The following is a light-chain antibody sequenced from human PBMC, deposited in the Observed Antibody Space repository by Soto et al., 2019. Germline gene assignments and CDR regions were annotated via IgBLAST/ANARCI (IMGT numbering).Light chain of an antibody. CDR1: STDFVSYNR. J-gene: IGLJ1*01. V-gene: IGLV2-8*01. Sequence: QSALTQPPSVSGSPGQSVTISCTGTSTDFVSYNRVSWYQQPPGTAPKLIIFEVRERPSGVPDRFSGSKSGNTASLTVSGLQAEDEADYYCCSYAGDNYYVFGTGTKLTVL. CDR3: CSYAGDNYYV. CDR2: EVR.